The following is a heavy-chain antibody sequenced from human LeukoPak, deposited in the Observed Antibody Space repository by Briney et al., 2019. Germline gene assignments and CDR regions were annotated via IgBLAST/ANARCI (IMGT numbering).Heavy chain of an antibody. Sequence: GGSLRLSCAASGFTFSTYWMHWVRQAPGKGLVWVSSINGDGSSTTYADSVKGRFTTSRDNAKNTLYLQMNSLRTEYTAVYYCTRNPGIDVWGQGTMVTVSS. CDR3: TRNPGIDV. CDR1: GFTFSTYW. J-gene: IGHJ6*02. CDR2: INGDGSST. V-gene: IGHV3-74*01.